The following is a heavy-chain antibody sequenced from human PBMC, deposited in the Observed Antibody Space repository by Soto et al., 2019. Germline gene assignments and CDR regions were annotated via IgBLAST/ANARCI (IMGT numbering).Heavy chain of an antibody. J-gene: IGHJ5*02. V-gene: IGHV1-69*02. CDR3: ARGSKHKPEVIVEWSLSGSNWFDP. Sequence: QVQLVQSGAEVKKPGSSVKVSCKASGGTFSSYTISWVRQAPGQGLEWMGRIITILGIANYAQKFQGRVTITAYKSTSAAYMELSSLSSEDTAVYYCARGSKHKPEVIVEWSLSGSNWFDPWGQGTLVTVS. D-gene: IGHD3-3*01. CDR2: IITILGIA. CDR1: GGTFSSYT.